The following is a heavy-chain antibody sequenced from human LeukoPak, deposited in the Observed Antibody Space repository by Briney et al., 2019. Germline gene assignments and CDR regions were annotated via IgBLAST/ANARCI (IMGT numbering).Heavy chain of an antibody. Sequence: PGGSLRLSCAASGFTFSDYGMHWVRQAPGKGLDWVANIWYDGSVKYYADSVKGRFTISRDNSKNTVSLQMDSLRVEDKAVYYCARRARLYFLMDVWGKGTTVTVPS. CDR2: IWYDGSVK. CDR3: ARRARLYFLMDV. J-gene: IGHJ6*04. V-gene: IGHV3-33*01. D-gene: IGHD3-9*01. CDR1: GFTFSDYG.